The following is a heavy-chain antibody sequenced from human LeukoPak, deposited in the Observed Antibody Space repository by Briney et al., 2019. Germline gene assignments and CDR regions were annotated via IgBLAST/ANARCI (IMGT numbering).Heavy chain of an antibody. J-gene: IGHJ4*02. CDR3: ARELFSGSFYGY. CDR1: GYRFTDFH. D-gene: IGHD1-26*01. V-gene: IGHV1-2*02. CDR2: INTNSGGT. Sequence: ASVKVSCKASGYRFTDFHIHWVRQAPGQGLEWMGWINTNSGGTNYAQKFQGRVTMTRDTSISTAYMELSRLRSDDTAVYSCARELFSGSFYGYWAQGTLVTVSS.